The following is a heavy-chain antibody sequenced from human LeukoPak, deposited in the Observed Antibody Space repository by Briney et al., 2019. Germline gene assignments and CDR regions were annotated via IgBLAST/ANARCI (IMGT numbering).Heavy chain of an antibody. CDR1: GFTFSSYG. Sequence: GGSLRLSCAASGFTFSSYGMHWVRQAPGKGLEWVAVISYDGSNKYYADSVKGRYTISGDKSKNTLYLQMNSLRAEDTAVYYCAKGYCGGDCPFDYWGQGTLVTVSS. CDR2: ISYDGSNK. CDR3: AKGYCGGDCPFDY. V-gene: IGHV3-30*18. J-gene: IGHJ4*02. D-gene: IGHD2-21*01.